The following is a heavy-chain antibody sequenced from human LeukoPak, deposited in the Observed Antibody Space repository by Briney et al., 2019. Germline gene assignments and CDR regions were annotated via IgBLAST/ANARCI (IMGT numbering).Heavy chain of an antibody. J-gene: IGHJ4*02. Sequence: ASVKVSCKASGYTFTGYYMHWVRQAPGQGLEWMGWINPNSGGTNYAQKFQGWVTMTRDTSISTAYMELSRLRSDDTAVYYCARGGVCSSTSCLLDYWGQGTLVTVSS. CDR2: INPNSGGT. CDR1: GYTFTGYY. V-gene: IGHV1-2*04. CDR3: ARGGVCSSTSCLLDY. D-gene: IGHD2-2*01.